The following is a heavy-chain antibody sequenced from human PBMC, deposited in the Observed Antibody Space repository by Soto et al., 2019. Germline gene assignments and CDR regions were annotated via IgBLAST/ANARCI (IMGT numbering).Heavy chain of an antibody. CDR3: TTDEADNGNDGDFDY. Sequence: PGGSLRLSCAASGFTFSGSAMHWVRQAPGKGLEWVGRIKNKRTTDYAAPVRDRFTISRDDSQNMVYLQMDSLKTEDTAVYYCTTDEADNGNDGDFDYWGQGTLVTVS. CDR2: IKNKRTT. J-gene: IGHJ4*02. V-gene: IGHV3-15*07. CDR1: GFTFSGSA. D-gene: IGHD1-1*01.